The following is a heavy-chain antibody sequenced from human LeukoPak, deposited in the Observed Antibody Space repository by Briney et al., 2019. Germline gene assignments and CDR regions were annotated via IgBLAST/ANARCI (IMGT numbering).Heavy chain of an antibody. CDR3: ARDQPLYSSGWLL. CDR1: GGSISSSNW. J-gene: IGHJ4*02. CDR2: IYHSEST. D-gene: IGHD6-19*01. V-gene: IGHV4-4*02. Sequence: SETLSLTCAVSGGSISSSNWWSWVRQPPGKRLEWIGEIYHSESTNYNPSLKSRVTISVDKSKNQFSLKLSSVTAADTAVYYWARDQPLYSSGWLLWGQGTLVTVSS.